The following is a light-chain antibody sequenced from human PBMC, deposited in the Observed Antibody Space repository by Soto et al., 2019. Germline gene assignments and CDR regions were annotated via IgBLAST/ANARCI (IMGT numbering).Light chain of an antibody. J-gene: IGKJ5*01. CDR2: GAS. CDR3: QQRSNWPLT. CDR1: QSVSSD. V-gene: IGKV3-15*01. Sequence: EIVMTQSPATLSVSPVERATLSCMASQSVSSDLAWYQHKPGQAPRLLIYGASTRATGIPARFSGRGSGTEFTVTISSLQSEDFAVYYCQQRSNWPLTFGQGTRLEIK.